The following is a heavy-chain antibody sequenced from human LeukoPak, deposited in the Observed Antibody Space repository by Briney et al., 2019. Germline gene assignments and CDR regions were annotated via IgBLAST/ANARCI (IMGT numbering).Heavy chain of an antibody. CDR2: ISDSGGDT. V-gene: IGHV3-23*01. J-gene: IGHJ4*02. CDR3: AKDGSTGAASY. Sequence: GGSLRLSCAASGFTFSSYSMNWVRQAPGKGLEWVSAISDSGGDTFYAVSVKGRFTISRDNSKNTLYLQMNSLRAEDTAVYYCAKDGSTGAASYWGQGTLVTVSS. CDR1: GFTFSSYS. D-gene: IGHD1-26*01.